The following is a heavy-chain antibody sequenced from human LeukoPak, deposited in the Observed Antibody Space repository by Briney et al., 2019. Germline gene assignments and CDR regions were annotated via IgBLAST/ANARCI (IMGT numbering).Heavy chain of an antibody. V-gene: IGHV3-7*01. CDR1: GFSFNSDW. D-gene: IGHD3-16*01. Sequence: GESLRLSCAASGFSFNSDWMDWVRQAPGKGLEWVANIKHDESEKNYLDSVKGRFTISRDNAQNSLYLQMNGLRVEDTAVYYCTRRLDDWGQGTLVTVSS. CDR3: TRRLDD. J-gene: IGHJ4*02. CDR2: IKHDESEK.